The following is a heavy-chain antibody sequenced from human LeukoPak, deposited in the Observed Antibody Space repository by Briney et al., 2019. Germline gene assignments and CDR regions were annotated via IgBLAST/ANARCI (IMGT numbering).Heavy chain of an antibody. J-gene: IGHJ4*02. D-gene: IGHD1/OR15-1a*01. CDR1: GFTFRNHA. CDR3: ARFRAATTRLDY. CDR2: VSFDGNTT. V-gene: IGHV3-30*09. Sequence: GGSLRLSCAASGFTFRNHAMYWVRQAPGRGLEWAAVVSFDGNTTFYSDSVKGRFAISRDNSKNTLYLEMNSLRPEDTAVYYCARFRAATTRLDYWGQGTLVTVSS.